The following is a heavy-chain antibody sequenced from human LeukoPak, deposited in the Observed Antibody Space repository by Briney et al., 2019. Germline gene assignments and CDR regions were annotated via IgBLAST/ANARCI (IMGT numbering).Heavy chain of an antibody. J-gene: IGHJ5*02. D-gene: IGHD2-2*02. CDR3: ARVPAAINWFDP. Sequence: PSETLSLTCAVYGGSFSGYYWSWIRQPPGKGLEWIGEIKHSGSTNYNPSLKSRVTISVDTSKNQFSLKLSSVTAADTAVYYCARVPAAINWFDPWGQGTLVTVSS. CDR1: GGSFSGYY. CDR2: IKHSGST. V-gene: IGHV4-34*01.